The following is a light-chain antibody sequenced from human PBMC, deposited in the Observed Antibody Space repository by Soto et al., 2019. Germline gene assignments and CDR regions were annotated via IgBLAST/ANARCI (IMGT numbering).Light chain of an antibody. Sequence: DIQMTQSPSTLSASVGDRVTITCRASQNIRSWLAWYQQKPGKAPELLIYSASGLESGVPSRFCGSCSGTEVTLSSSSLQPDDFATYYCQEYNGNSGLTFGGGTKVEIK. CDR2: SAS. CDR3: QEYNGNSGLT. V-gene: IGKV1-5*03. CDR1: QNIRSW. J-gene: IGKJ4*01.